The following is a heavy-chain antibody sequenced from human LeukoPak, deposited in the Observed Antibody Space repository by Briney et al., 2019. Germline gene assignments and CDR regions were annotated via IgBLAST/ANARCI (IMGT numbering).Heavy chain of an antibody. CDR3: ARGGPARRITMIVVAPLAFDI. J-gene: IGHJ3*02. CDR2: INHSGST. V-gene: IGHV4-34*01. D-gene: IGHD3-22*01. Sequence: PSETLSLTCAVYGGSFSGYYWSWIRQPPGKGLEWIGEINHSGSTNYNPSLKSRVTISVDTSKNQFSLKLSSVTAADTAVYYCARGGPARRITMIVVAPLAFDIWGQGTMVTVSS. CDR1: GGSFSGYY.